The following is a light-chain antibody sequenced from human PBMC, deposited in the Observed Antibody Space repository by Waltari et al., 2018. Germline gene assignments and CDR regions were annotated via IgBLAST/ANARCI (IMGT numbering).Light chain of an antibody. V-gene: IGLV2-14*03. CDR3: SSYTSSSTPLV. Sequence: QSALTQPASVSGSPGQSITISCTGTSSDVGAYNYVSWYQQHPGQAPKLMIYDVTSRPYGVSNRFSCSKSGNTAFLTISGLQAEDEADYYCSSYTSSSTPLVFGGGTKLTVL. CDR2: DVT. CDR1: SSDVGAYNY. J-gene: IGLJ2*01.